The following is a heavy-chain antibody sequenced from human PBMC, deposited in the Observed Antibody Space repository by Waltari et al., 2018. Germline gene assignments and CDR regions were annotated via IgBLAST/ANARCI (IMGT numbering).Heavy chain of an antibody. J-gene: IGHJ6*02. V-gene: IGHV1-18*01. CDR2: ISAYNGNT. CDR3: ARDLVAGIVVVPAAHFLYYYGMDV. D-gene: IGHD2-2*01. CDR1: GYTFTSYG. Sequence: QVQLVQSGAEVKKPGASVKVSCKASGYTFTSYGISWVRQAPGQGLEWMGWISAYNGNTNYAQKLQGRVTMTTDTSTSTAYMELRSLRSDDTAVYYCARDLVAGIVVVPAAHFLYYYGMDVWGQGTTVTVSS.